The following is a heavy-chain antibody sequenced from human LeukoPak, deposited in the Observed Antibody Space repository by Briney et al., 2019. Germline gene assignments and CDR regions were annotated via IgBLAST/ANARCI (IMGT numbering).Heavy chain of an antibody. J-gene: IGHJ6*02. CDR1: GVSISSYY. D-gene: IGHD5-12*01. Sequence: SQTLSLTCTVSGVSISSYYWSWIRQPPGKGLEWIGYIYYSGNTHYNPALESRGTISVDTTNNQFSLMLSSVTAADTAVYYCASSLQTTWIMDVWGQGTTVTVSS. CDR2: IYYSGNT. CDR3: ASSLQTTWIMDV. V-gene: IGHV4-59*01.